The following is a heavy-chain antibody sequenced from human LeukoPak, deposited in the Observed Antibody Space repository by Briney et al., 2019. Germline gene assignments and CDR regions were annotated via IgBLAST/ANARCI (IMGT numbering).Heavy chain of an antibody. D-gene: IGHD3-10*01. CDR2: IYPGASDT. CDR3: ARHRYYGSGSYRAAFDY. V-gene: IGHV5-51*01. Sequence: RGESLKISCKGSGYSFTSYWIGWVRQMPGKGPEWMGIIYPGASDTRYSPSFQGEVTISADKSISTAYLQWSSLKASDTAMYYCARHRYYGSGSYRAAFDYWGQGTLVTVS. CDR1: GYSFTSYW. J-gene: IGHJ4*02.